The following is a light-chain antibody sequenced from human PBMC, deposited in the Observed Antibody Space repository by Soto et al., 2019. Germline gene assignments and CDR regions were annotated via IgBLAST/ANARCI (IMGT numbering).Light chain of an antibody. CDR3: LQYGSSPPAYT. CDR1: QYVSGSY. Sequence: ESVLTQSPGTLSLSPGDRATLSCRASQYVSGSYFAWYQQKPGQAPRLLIYGASSRATGIPDRFSGSGSGTDFTHTINRLEPEDFAVYYCLQYGSSPPAYTFGQGTKLEIK. J-gene: IGKJ2*01. V-gene: IGKV3-20*01. CDR2: GAS.